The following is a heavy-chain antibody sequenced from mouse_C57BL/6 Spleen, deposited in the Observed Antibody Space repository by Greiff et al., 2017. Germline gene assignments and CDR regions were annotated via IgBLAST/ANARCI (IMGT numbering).Heavy chain of an antibody. V-gene: IGHV2-5*01. CDR2: IWRGGST. Sequence: VQLQQSGPGLVQPSQSLTITCTVSGFSLTSYGVHWVRQSPGKGLEWLGVIWRGGSTDYNAAFMSRLSITKDNSKSQVFFKMNSLQADDTAIYYCAKNEITSYAMDYWGQGTSVTVSS. D-gene: IGHD2-4*01. CDR3: AKNEITSYAMDY. J-gene: IGHJ4*01. CDR1: GFSLTSYG.